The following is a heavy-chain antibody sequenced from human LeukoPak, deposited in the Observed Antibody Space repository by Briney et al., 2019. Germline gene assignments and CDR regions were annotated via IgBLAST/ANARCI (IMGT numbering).Heavy chain of an antibody. D-gene: IGHD2-2*01. CDR3: AKKESRYCSSTSCLIGMDV. CDR2: ISGGGGNT. CDR1: KFAFSSYA. J-gene: IGHJ6*02. V-gene: IGHV3-23*01. Sequence: AGGSLRLSCAASKFAFSSYAMSWVRQAPGKGLEWVSAISGGGGNTYYADSVKGRFTISRDNSKNTLYLQMNSLRAEDTAVYYCAKKESRYCSSTSCLIGMDVWGQGTTVTVSS.